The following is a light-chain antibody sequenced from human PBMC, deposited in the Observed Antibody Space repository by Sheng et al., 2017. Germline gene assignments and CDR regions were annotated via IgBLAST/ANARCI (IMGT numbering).Light chain of an antibody. V-gene: IGKV1-27*01. CDR2: AAS. J-gene: IGKJ2*01. Sequence: DIQMTQSPSSLSASVGDRVTITCRASQGIFHYLAWYQQKPGKVPKLLIYAASTLQSGVPSRFSGSGSGTDFTLTISRLEPEDFAVYYCQQYGSSPRTFGQGTKLEIK. CDR1: QGIFHY. CDR3: QQYGSSPRT.